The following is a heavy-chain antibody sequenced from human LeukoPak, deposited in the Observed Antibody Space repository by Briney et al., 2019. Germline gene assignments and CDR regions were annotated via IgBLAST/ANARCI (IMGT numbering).Heavy chain of an antibody. Sequence: ASVEVSCKASGGTFSSYAMSWVRQAPGQGLEWMGGIIPIFGTANYAQTFQGRVTITADGSTSTAYMELSSLRSEDTAVYYCARSTVGATTLAYWGQGILVTVSS. V-gene: IGHV1-69*01. CDR2: IIPIFGTA. D-gene: IGHD1-26*01. CDR3: ARSTVGATTLAY. CDR1: GGTFSSYA. J-gene: IGHJ4*02.